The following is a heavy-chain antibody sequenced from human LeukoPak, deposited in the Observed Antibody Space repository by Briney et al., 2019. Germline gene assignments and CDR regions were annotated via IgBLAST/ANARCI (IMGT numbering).Heavy chain of an antibody. J-gene: IGHJ4*02. CDR3: VTHEVTVITRSTFDY. Sequence: GGSLRLSCVASGFTFSNYWMSWVRQAPGKGLEWVANVKPDESEKYYGDSVKGRFTISRDNAKNSLYLQMHSLRVDDTAVYYCVTHEVTVITRSTFDYWGQGTLLTVSS. CDR2: VKPDESEK. CDR1: GFTFSNYW. D-gene: IGHD4-23*01. V-gene: IGHV3-7*01.